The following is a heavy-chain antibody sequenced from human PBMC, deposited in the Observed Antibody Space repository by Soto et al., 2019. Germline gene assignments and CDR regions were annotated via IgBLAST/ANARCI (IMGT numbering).Heavy chain of an antibody. Sequence: ASVKVSCKASGYTFTSYAMHWLRQAPGQRLEWMGWINAGNGNTKYSQKFQGRVTITRDTSASTAYMELSSLRSEDTAVYYCARVIGGLYYFDYWGQGTLVTSPQ. J-gene: IGHJ4*02. CDR3: ARVIGGLYYFDY. D-gene: IGHD3-16*01. V-gene: IGHV1-3*01. CDR2: INAGNGNT. CDR1: GYTFTSYA.